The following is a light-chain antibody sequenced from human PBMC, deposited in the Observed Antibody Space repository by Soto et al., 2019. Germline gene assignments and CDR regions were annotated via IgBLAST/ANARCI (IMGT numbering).Light chain of an antibody. CDR2: DAS. CDR3: QQDNRYWT. J-gene: IGKJ1*01. CDR1: QSISSW. Sequence: DIQMTQSPSTLSAYVGDRVTITCRASQSISSWLAWYQQKPGKAPNLLIYDASSLESGVPSRFSGSGSGTEFTLTISSLLPDDFATYYCQQDNRYWTFGQGAKVDVK. V-gene: IGKV1-5*01.